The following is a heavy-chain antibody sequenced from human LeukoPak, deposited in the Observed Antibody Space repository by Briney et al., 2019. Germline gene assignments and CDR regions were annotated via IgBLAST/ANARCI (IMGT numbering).Heavy chain of an antibody. J-gene: IGHJ4*02. CDR3: AKGYSSSWYPVDY. D-gene: IGHD6-13*01. CDR1: GFTFSSYS. Sequence: LRLSCAASGFTFSSYSMNWVRQAPGKGLEWIGEINHSGSTNYNPPLKSRVTISVDTSKNQFSLKLSSVTAADTAVYYCAKGYSSSWYPVDYWGQGTLVTVSS. CDR2: INHSGST. V-gene: IGHV4-34*08.